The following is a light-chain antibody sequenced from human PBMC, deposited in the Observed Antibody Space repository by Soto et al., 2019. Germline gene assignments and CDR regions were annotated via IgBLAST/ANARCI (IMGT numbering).Light chain of an antibody. CDR1: QSVSSY. J-gene: IGKJ4*01. CDR2: DAS. CDR3: QQHSNCPLT. V-gene: IGKV3-11*01. Sequence: EIVLTQSPATLSLSPGERATLSCRASQSVSSYLAWYQQKPGQAPRLLIYDASNRATGIPARFSGSGSGTEFTLTISSLQPEDFAFYYCQQHSNCPLTFGGGTKVEIK.